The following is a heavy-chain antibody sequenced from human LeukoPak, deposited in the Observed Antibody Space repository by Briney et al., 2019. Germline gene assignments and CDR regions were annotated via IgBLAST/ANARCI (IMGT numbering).Heavy chain of an antibody. J-gene: IGHJ4*02. Sequence: SVKVSCKASGGTFSSYAISWVRQAPGQGLEWMGRIIPILGIANYAQKFQGRVTITADKSTSTAYMELSSLRSEDTAVYYCARDPTRGEYYYGSGVPYYFDYWGQGTLVTVSS. D-gene: IGHD3-10*01. V-gene: IGHV1-69*04. CDR1: GGTFSSYA. CDR3: ARDPTRGEYYYGSGVPYYFDY. CDR2: IIPILGIA.